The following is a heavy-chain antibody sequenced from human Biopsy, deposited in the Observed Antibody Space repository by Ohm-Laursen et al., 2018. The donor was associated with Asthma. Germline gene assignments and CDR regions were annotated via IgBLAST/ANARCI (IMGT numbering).Heavy chain of an antibody. V-gene: IGHV1-69*01. CDR1: GGTFSSYA. CDR2: IIPIFGTA. D-gene: IGHD1-7*01. Sequence: SSVKVSCKASGGTFSSYAISWVRQAPGQGLEWMGGIIPIFGTANYAQKFRGRVTITADESTSTAYMELSSLRSEDTAVYYCARDPHNSYLASLRTKFNYYYYGMDVWGQGTTVTVPS. J-gene: IGHJ6*02. CDR3: ARDPHNSYLASLRTKFNYYYYGMDV.